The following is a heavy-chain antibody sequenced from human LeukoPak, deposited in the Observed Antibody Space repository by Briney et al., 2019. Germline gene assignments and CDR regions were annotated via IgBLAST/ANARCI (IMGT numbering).Heavy chain of an antibody. V-gene: IGHV1-2*02. CDR2: MNPNSGGT. D-gene: IGHD6-13*01. Sequence: ASVTVSFKASGYTFTDYYMHWVRQAPGQGLEWMGWMNPNSGGTNKERKFQGRVTITRDTYIKTDYMELSRLRSDDTAVYYSARDLYSSSWYRGPFDYWGQGTLVTVSS. J-gene: IGHJ4*02. CDR1: GYTFTDYY. CDR3: ARDLYSSSWYRGPFDY.